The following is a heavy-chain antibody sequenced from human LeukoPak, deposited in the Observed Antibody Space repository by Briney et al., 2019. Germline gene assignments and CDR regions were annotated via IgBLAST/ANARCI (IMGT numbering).Heavy chain of an antibody. V-gene: IGHV3-23*01. CDR2: IEASGGAT. CDR3: AKGSGSGWYGWFAP. CDR1: GFTFSDYA. D-gene: IGHD6-19*01. J-gene: IGHJ5*02. Sequence: PGESLRLSCAASGFTFSDYAMYWVRQAPGKGLEWVSSIEASGGATYYADSVKGRFTISRDNSKNTFYLQMNSLRAEVTAVYYCAKGSGSGWYGWFAPWGQGALVTVSS.